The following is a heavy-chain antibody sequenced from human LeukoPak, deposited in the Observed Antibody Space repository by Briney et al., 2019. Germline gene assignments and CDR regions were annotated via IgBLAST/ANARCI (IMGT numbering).Heavy chain of an antibody. CDR3: ARTVVTLDWYFDL. D-gene: IGHD4-23*01. J-gene: IGHJ2*01. CDR1: GGSIISYS. V-gene: IGHV4-4*07. Sequence: SETLSLPFSVSGGSIISYSWNWLRQPAGKGLEWIGRFYTSGTTNYNPSLKSRVTMSIDTSKNQVSLKMRSVTAADTAVYYCARTVVTLDWYFDLWGRGTLVSVSS. CDR2: FYTSGTT.